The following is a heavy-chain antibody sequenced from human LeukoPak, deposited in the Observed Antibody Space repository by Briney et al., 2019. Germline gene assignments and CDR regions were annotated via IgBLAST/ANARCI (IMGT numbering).Heavy chain of an antibody. CDR3: ARGGQLWPRDDY. CDR1: GGSVSSGSYY. CDR2: ISYSGST. J-gene: IGHJ4*02. Sequence: SETLSLTCAVSGGSVSSGSYYWSWIRQPPGKGLEWIGYISYSGSTNYNPSLKSRVAISADTSKNQFSLKLSSVTAADTAVYYCARGGQLWPRDDYWGQGTLVTVSS. V-gene: IGHV4-61*01. D-gene: IGHD3-16*01.